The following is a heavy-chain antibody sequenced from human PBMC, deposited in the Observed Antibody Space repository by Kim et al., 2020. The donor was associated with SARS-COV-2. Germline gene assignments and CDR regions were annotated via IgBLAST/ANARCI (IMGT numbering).Heavy chain of an antibody. CDR3: ARAEILVRGVLVFTWVREDHIHHGLDV. J-gene: IGHJ6*02. V-gene: IGHV1-46*01. Sequence: ASVKVSCKASGYTFTTKTIHWLRQAPGQGLEWMGSMSPSAGSTNVAQKFQGRLTMTRDTTTSTAYMELHTLRFEDTATYYCARAEILVRGVLVFTWVREDHIHHGLDVWGHGTTVAVSS. CDR2: MSPSAGST. CDR1: GYTFTTKT. D-gene: IGHD3-10*01.